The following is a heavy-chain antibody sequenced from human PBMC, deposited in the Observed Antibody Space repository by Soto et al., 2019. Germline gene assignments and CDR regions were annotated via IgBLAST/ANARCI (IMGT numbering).Heavy chain of an antibody. Sequence: GLPMRLSCAAAGFKIGNSDRSWVRQAPGKGLEWVSVISANGDVAYHVDSVKGRFTISRDNSKNTLYLQMNSLRAEDTAVYYCARDLDYTLDYWGQGTLVTVSS. CDR3: ARDLDYTLDY. D-gene: IGHD4-4*01. J-gene: IGHJ4*02. V-gene: IGHV3-23*01. CDR2: ISANGDVA. CDR1: GFKIGNSD.